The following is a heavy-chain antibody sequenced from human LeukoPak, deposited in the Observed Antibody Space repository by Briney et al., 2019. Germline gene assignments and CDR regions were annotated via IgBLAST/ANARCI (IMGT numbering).Heavy chain of an antibody. CDR3: ATAKNYGDYSEEHYFDY. D-gene: IGHD4-17*01. Sequence: ASVKVSCKVSGYTLTELSMHWVRQAPGKGLEWMGGFDPEDGETIYAQKFQGRVTMTEDTSTDTAYMELSSLRSEDTAVYYCATAKNYGDYSEEHYFDYWGQGTLVTVSS. CDR1: GYTLTELS. V-gene: IGHV1-24*01. CDR2: FDPEDGET. J-gene: IGHJ4*02.